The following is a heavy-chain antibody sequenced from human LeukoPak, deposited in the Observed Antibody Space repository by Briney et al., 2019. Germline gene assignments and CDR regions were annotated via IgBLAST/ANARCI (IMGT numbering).Heavy chain of an antibody. D-gene: IGHD3-10*01. Sequence: TASETLSLTCAVYGGSFSGYYWSWIRQPPGKGLEWIGEINHSGSTNYNPSLKSRVTISVDTSKNQFSLKLSSVTAADTAVYYCARGSRYYGSGSYCRWFDPWGQGTLVTVSS. V-gene: IGHV4-34*01. CDR2: INHSGST. CDR1: GGSFSGYY. CDR3: ARGSRYYGSGSYCRWFDP. J-gene: IGHJ5*02.